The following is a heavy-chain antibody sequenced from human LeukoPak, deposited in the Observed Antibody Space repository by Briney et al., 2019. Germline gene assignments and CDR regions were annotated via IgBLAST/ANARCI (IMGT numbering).Heavy chain of an antibody. J-gene: IGHJ6*02. CDR3: ARSRPYIVVVPAADMDV. V-gene: IGHV4-34*01. D-gene: IGHD2-2*01. Sequence: SETLSLTCAVYGGSFSGYYWSWIRQPPGKGLEWIGEINHSGSTNYNLSLKSRVTISVDTSKNQFSLKLSSVTAADTAVYYCARSRPYIVVVPAADMDVWGQGTTVTVSS. CDR1: GGSFSGYY. CDR2: INHSGST.